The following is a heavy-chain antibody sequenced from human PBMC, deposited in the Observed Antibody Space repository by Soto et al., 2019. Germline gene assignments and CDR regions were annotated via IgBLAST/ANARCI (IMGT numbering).Heavy chain of an antibody. CDR2: IRGSGRVV. D-gene: IGHD5-12*01. CDR1: RFTFSSYE. V-gene: IGHV3-48*03. Sequence: GGSLRLSCAASRFTFSSYEMHWVRQAPGKGLEWVSYIRGSGRVVYYADSVKGRFTISRDNTRNSLYLQMNSLRDEDTALYYCVRYCSTTLCNGVATRLFDYWRQGTLVTASS. J-gene: IGHJ4*02. CDR3: VRYCSTTLCNGVATRLFDY.